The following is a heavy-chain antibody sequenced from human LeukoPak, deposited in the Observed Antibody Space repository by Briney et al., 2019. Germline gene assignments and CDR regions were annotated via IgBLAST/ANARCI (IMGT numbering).Heavy chain of an antibody. Sequence: SETLSLTCTVSGGSISSYYWSWIRQPPGKGLEWIGYIYYSGSTNYSPSLKSRVTISVDTSKNQFSLKLSSVTAADTAVYYCARENTIFGVVPTDWFDPWGQGTLVTVSS. CDR2: IYYSGST. J-gene: IGHJ5*02. V-gene: IGHV4-59*12. CDR1: GGSISSYY. D-gene: IGHD3-3*01. CDR3: ARENTIFGVVPTDWFDP.